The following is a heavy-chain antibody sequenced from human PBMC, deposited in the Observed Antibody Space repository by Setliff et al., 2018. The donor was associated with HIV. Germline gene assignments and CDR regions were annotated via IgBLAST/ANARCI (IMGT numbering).Heavy chain of an antibody. V-gene: IGHV4-4*08. CDR2: IYSSGST. CDR1: GVTSGDYY. D-gene: IGHD4-17*01. CDR3: ATSYGRYYYYMDV. Sequence: SETLSLTCTFSGVTSGDYYWTWIRQHPVKGLEWIGYIYSSGSTYYNPSLKSRVTISVDTSKNQFSLKLSSVTAADTAVYYCATSYGRYYYYMDVWGKGTSVTVSS. J-gene: IGHJ6*03.